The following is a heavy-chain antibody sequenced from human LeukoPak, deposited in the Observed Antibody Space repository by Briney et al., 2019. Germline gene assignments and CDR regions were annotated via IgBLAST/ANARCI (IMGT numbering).Heavy chain of an antibody. D-gene: IGHD3-22*01. CDR2: ISYDGSNK. CDR3: TTGMRDYYDSSGYYFWY. Sequence: GGSLRLSCAASGFTFSSYAMHWVRQAPGKGLEWVAVISYDGSNKYYADSVKGRFTISRDNSKNTLYLQMNSLKTEDTAVYYCTTGMRDYYDSSGYYFWYWGQGTLVTVSS. J-gene: IGHJ4*02. CDR1: GFTFSSYA. V-gene: IGHV3-30-3*01.